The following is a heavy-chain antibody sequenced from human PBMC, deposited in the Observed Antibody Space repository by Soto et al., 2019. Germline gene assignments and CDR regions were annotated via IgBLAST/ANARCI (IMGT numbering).Heavy chain of an antibody. CDR2: VGPASDT. D-gene: IGHD2-21*01. J-gene: IGHJ6*02. CDR3: AREGGDVTTTRGYGLDV. CDR1: GFTFSSYD. V-gene: IGHV3-13*04. Sequence: EVQLVESGGGLVQPGGSLRLSCAASGFTFSSYDMHWVRQITGKGLEWVSGVGPASDTYYAGSLKGRFTISRENDKNSLYLQITNLRDGDTAVYYCAREGGDVTTTRGYGLDVWGQGTTVTVSS.